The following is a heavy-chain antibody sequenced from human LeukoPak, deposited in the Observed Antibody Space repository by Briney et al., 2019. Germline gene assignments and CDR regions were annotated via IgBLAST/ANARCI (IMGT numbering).Heavy chain of an antibody. D-gene: IGHD7-27*01. CDR3: VRDGSSWGNFDY. J-gene: IGHJ4*02. Sequence: TGGSLRLSCAASGFTFSNYGMTWVRQGPGKGLEWVSGISGSGDSTYYADSVKGRFTISRDNSKNTVYLQMNSLRTEDTAVYYCVRDGSSWGNFDYWGQGTLVSVSS. CDR1: GFTFSNYG. V-gene: IGHV3-23*01. CDR2: ISGSGDST.